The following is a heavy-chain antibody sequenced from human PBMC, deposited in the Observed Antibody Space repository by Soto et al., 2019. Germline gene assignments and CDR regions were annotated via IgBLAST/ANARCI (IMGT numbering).Heavy chain of an antibody. CDR3: AREYSSAWKTSDY. Sequence: EVQLLESGGGLVQPGGSLRLSCAASGFTFSNYPMSWVRQAPGKGLEWVSGISDIGGNTYYADSVKGRFTISRDNSKNTLFLQMNSLRAEDTAVYYCAREYSSAWKTSDYWGQGTLVTVSS. J-gene: IGHJ4*02. CDR2: ISDIGGNT. CDR1: GFTFSNYP. D-gene: IGHD6-19*01. V-gene: IGHV3-23*01.